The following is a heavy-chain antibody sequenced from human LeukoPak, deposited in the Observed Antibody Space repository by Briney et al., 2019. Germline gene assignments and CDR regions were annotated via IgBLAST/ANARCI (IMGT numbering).Heavy chain of an antibody. J-gene: IGHJ5*02. CDR1: GFALSTTGQG. Sequence: APTLANPTHTVTLTCTFFGFALSTTGQGVGWIRQPPGMALVSLALINWYDNEPYKPSLTTRPTITKDTSTNQVVLRMTNMDTIGTVTYYCAVAPHLPLFGFDPWGQGTLVTVS. D-gene: IGHD3-10*02. V-gene: IGHV2-5*01. CDR2: INWYDNE. CDR3: AVAPHLPLFGFDP.